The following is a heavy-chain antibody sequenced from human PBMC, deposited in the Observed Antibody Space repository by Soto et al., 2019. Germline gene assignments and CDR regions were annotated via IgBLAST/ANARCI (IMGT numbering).Heavy chain of an antibody. CDR1: GFTFSSYA. J-gene: IGHJ5*02. CDR3: AKDRGSGSTSWYNGWFDP. D-gene: IGHD2-2*02. CDR2: ISGSGGST. V-gene: IGHV3-23*01. Sequence: EVQLLESGGGLVQPGGSLRLSCAASGFTFSSYAMSWVRQAPGKGLEWVSTISGSGGSTYDADSVKGRFTISRDNSKNTLYRQMNSLRAEDTAVYYCAKDRGSGSTSWYNGWFDPWGQGTLVTVSS.